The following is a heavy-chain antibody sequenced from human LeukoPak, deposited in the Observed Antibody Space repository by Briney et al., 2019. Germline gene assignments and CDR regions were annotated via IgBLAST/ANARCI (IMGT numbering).Heavy chain of an antibody. Sequence: GESLKISCKGSGYSFPTYWIARVRQMPGKGLEWMGIIYPGDSDTRYSPSFQGQVTISVDKSVSAAYLQWSSLKASDTAMYYCASPPTRECSSISCPLSYWGQGTLVTVSS. J-gene: IGHJ4*02. CDR3: ASPPTRECSSISCPLSY. CDR2: IYPGDSDT. CDR1: GYSFPTYW. V-gene: IGHV5-51*01. D-gene: IGHD2-2*01.